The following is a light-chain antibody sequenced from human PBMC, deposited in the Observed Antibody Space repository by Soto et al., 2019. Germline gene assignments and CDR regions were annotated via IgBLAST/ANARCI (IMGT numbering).Light chain of an antibody. CDR3: QGFHSPQWT. Sequence: VLTQSPDTLSLSPGDRATLSCRANQRASRQYLSWYQQRPGQPPRLLIYSVSMRADGVPDRFSGSGAGSEFTLAINSLEPEDFAVYYGQGFHSPQWTFGQGSKIE. J-gene: IGKJ1*01. V-gene: IGKV3-20*01. CDR2: SVS. CDR1: QRASRQY.